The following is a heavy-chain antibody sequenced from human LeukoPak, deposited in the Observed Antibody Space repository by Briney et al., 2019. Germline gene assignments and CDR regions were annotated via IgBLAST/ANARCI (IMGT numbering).Heavy chain of an antibody. CDR1: GASFSDRY. D-gene: IGHD1-1*01. J-gene: IGHJ5*02. V-gene: IGHV4-34*01. Sequence: SDTLSLTCAVYGASFSDRYWTWIRQPPGEGLEWIGEIDQSRSTKYNPSLKGRVTISLDTSKNQFSLDLTSVTAADTAIYYCAASSQLGSYNWFDPWGQGTPVTVSS. CDR2: IDQSRST. CDR3: AASSQLGSYNWFDP.